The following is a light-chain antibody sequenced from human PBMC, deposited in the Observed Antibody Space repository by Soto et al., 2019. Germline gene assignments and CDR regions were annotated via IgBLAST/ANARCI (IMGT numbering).Light chain of an antibody. CDR2: GAS. J-gene: IGKJ3*01. CDR1: QSVSSD. Sequence: IVMTQSPATLSVSPGERATLSCTASQSVSSDLAWYQQKPGQAPRLLIYGASTRATGIPARFSGSGSGTEFTLTISSLQSEDFAVYYCQHYNNWPSTFGPGTKVDIK. CDR3: QHYNNWPST. V-gene: IGKV3-15*01.